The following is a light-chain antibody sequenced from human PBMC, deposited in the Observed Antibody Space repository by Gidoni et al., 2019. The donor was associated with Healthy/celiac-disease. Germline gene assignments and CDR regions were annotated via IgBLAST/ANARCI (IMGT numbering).Light chain of an antibody. J-gene: IGKJ3*01. V-gene: IGKV3-20*01. CDR1: QSVSSIY. CDR3: QQYGSSSIFT. Sequence: EIVLTQSPGTLSLSPGARATLSCRASQSVSSIYLAWYQQKPGQAPRLLIYVASISATGIPDRFSGSGSGTDFTLTISRLEPEDFAVYYCQQYGSSSIFTFGPXTKVDIK. CDR2: VAS.